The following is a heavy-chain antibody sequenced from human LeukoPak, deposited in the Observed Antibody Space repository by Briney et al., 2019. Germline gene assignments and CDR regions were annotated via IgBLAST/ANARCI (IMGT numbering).Heavy chain of an antibody. J-gene: IGHJ4*02. CDR3: TRDHKDSSAYYFSSDFFDY. Sequence: GGSLRLSCAASGFAFSTYWMHWVRQAPGKGLVWVSRMNSDGSTTSYTDSVKGRFTISRDNAKNMLYLQMNSLRAEDTAVYYCTRDHKDSSAYYFSSDFFDYWGQGTLVTVSS. D-gene: IGHD3-22*01. CDR2: MNSDGSTT. V-gene: IGHV3-74*01. CDR1: GFAFSTYW.